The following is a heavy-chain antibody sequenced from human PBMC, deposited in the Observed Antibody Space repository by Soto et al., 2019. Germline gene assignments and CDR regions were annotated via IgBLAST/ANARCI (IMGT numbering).Heavy chain of an antibody. CDR2: INHSGST. Sequence: SETLSLTCAVYGGSFSGYYWSWIRQPPGKGLEWIGEINHSGSTNYNPSLKSRVTISVDTSKNQFSLKLSSVTAADTAVYYCARWRGLSVVVPAAMGYWFDPWGQGTLVTVSS. CDR1: GGSFSGYY. V-gene: IGHV4-34*01. CDR3: ARWRGLSVVVPAAMGYWFDP. J-gene: IGHJ5*02. D-gene: IGHD2-2*01.